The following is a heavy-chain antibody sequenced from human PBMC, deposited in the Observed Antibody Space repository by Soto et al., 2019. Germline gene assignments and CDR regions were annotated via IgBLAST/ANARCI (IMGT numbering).Heavy chain of an antibody. CDR2: IWYDGSNK. CDR3: TRVRSTSSWTRPHGFDI. V-gene: IGHV3-33*01. J-gene: IGHJ3*02. CDR1: GFTFSSYG. Sequence: PGGSLRLSCAASGFTFSSYGMHWVRQAPGKGLEWVAVIWYDGSNKYYADSVKGRFTISRDNSKNTLYLQMNSLRAEDTAVYYCTRVRSTSSWTRPHGFDIWGQGTMVTVS. D-gene: IGHD6-13*01.